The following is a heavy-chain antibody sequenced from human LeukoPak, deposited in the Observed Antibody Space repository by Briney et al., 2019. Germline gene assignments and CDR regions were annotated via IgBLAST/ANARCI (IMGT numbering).Heavy chain of an antibody. V-gene: IGHV4-39*07. D-gene: IGHD3-16*01. CDR1: GGSISSSSYY. CDR2: IYYSGST. CDR3: ARDPGIWGAFDI. J-gene: IGHJ3*02. Sequence: SETLSLTCTVSGGSISSSSYYWGWIRQPPGKGLEWIGSIYYSGSTYYNPSLKSRVTISVDTSKNQFSLKLSSVTAADTAVYYCARDPGIWGAFDIWGQGTMVTVSS.